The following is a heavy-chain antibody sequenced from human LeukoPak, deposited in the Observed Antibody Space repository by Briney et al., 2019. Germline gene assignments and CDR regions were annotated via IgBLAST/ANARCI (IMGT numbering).Heavy chain of an antibody. J-gene: IGHJ4*02. D-gene: IGHD3-22*01. CDR1: GYSFTSYW. Sequence: GASLQVSCKGSGYSFTSYWIGWVRPLPGKGLEWMGIIYPGDSDTRYSPSFQGQVTISADKSISTAYLQWSSLKASDTAMYYCARHHTYYYDSSGYYPDFWGQGTLVTVSS. CDR2: IYPGDSDT. V-gene: IGHV5-51*01. CDR3: ARHHTYYYDSSGYYPDF.